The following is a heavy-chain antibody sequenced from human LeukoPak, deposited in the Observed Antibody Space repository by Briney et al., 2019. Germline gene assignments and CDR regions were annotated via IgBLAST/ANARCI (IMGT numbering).Heavy chain of an antibody. V-gene: IGHV3-23*01. CDR2: ISGSGGST. CDR1: EFIFSNYA. D-gene: IGHD2-15*01. J-gene: IGHJ1*01. Sequence: GGSLRLSRAPSEFIFSNYAMSCVRQATGKRLEWVSAISGSGGSTYYADSVKGRFTISRDNSKNTLYLQMNSLRAENTAVYYCAKDWLRIAFWGQGTLVIVSS. CDR3: AKDWLRIAF.